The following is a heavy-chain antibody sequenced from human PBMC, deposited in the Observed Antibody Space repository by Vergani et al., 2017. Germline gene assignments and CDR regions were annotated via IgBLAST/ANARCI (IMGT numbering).Heavy chain of an antibody. V-gene: IGHV3-15*07. CDR1: GFSFRNAW. Sequence: EVQLVESGGGIVKPGGSLRLSCVASGFSFRNAWMNWVRRTPGKGLEWVGRIKSTFDRGTTDYAAAVKGRFTISRDDSKNTLFLQMNGLKTEDIGVYCCTTVPRHCGDGSCYWLRDNHYYVMDGCGEGTTVTLSS. J-gene: IGHJ6*04. CDR3: TTVPRHCGDGSCYWLRDNHYYVMDG. CDR2: IKSTFDRGTT. D-gene: IGHD2-21*01.